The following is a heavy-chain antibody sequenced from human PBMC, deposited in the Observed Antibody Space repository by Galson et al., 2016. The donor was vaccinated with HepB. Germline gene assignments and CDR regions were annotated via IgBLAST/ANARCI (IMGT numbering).Heavy chain of an antibody. Sequence: ETLSLTCSVSGGSIATSNSYWAWIRQPPGKGLEWIGEINQHSGSTNYNPSLKSRVTISLGTSKNQFPLKLSSVTAADTAVYYCASRGRLRWQTSDSWGQGILVTVSP. V-gene: IGHV4-39*06. CDR1: GGSIATSNSY. CDR3: ASRGRLRWQTSDS. D-gene: IGHD4-23*01. CDR2: INQHSGST. J-gene: IGHJ4*02.